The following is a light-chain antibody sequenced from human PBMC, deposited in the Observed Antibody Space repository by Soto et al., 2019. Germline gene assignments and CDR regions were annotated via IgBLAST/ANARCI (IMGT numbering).Light chain of an antibody. CDR2: GAS. CDR3: QQYDKWPPWT. Sequence: IVMTQSPATLSVSPGERATLSCRASQTINNNLAWYQQKPGQAPSLLIYGASTRATGIPARFSGSGSGTEFTLTISSLQSADFAVYYCQQYDKWPPWTFGQGTKV. V-gene: IGKV3D-15*01. J-gene: IGKJ1*01. CDR1: QTINNN.